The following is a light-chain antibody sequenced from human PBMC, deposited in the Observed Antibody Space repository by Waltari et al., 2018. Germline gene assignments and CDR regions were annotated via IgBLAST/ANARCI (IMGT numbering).Light chain of an antibody. J-gene: IGLJ1*01. Sequence: QSVLTQPPSASGTPGQRVTISCSGSHSNIGSNYVYWYQQLPGTAPKLLIYKDSQRPSGVPDRFSGSKSGTSASLAISGLRSEDEADDYCAAWDDSLSGPIFATGTKVTV. CDR3: AAWDDSLSGPI. V-gene: IGLV1-47*01. CDR1: HSNIGSNY. CDR2: KDS.